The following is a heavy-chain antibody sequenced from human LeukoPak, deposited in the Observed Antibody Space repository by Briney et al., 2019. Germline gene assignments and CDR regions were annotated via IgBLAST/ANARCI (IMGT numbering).Heavy chain of an antibody. CDR1: GDSISTSNSY. Sequence: PSETLSLTCTVSGDSISTSNSYWGWIRQPAGKGLEWIGRMYISRSTDYNPSLRSRVIMSLDRSKNQFSLQLTSVTAADTAVYYCARESRIVEGDGYYMDVWGKGTTVTISS. CDR3: ARESRIVEGDGYYMDV. D-gene: IGHD1-26*01. J-gene: IGHJ6*03. CDR2: MYISRST. V-gene: IGHV4-61*02.